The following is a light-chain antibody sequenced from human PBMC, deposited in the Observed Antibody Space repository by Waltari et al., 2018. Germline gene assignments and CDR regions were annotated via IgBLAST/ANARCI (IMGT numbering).Light chain of an antibody. CDR3: QQYDNLLLT. V-gene: IGKV1-33*01. CDR1: QDISSY. Sequence: DIQMTQSPSALSASVGDRVTITCQASQDISSYLNWYQQKPGKAPKLLIYDASNLETVAPSRFSGSGSGTDFTFTISSLQPEDIATYYCQQYDNLLLTFGPGTKVDIK. J-gene: IGKJ3*01. CDR2: DAS.